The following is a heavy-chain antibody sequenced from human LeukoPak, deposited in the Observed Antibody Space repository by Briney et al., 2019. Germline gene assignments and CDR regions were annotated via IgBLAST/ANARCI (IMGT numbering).Heavy chain of an antibody. D-gene: IGHD6-13*01. V-gene: IGHV3-64*01. CDR1: GFTFSSYA. CDR3: AREGTYSSSPGAFDI. Sequence: GGSLRLSCAASGFTFSSYAMHWVRQAPGKGLEYVSAISSNGGSTYYANSVKGRFTISRDNSKNTLYLQMGSLRAEDMAVYYCAREGTYSSSPGAFDIWGQGTMVTVSS. J-gene: IGHJ3*02. CDR2: ISSNGGST.